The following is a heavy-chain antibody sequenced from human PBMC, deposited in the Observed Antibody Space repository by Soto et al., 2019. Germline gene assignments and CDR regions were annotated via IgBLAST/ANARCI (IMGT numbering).Heavy chain of an antibody. CDR1: GFSLTTSGVG. V-gene: IGHV2-5*02. Sequence: QITLNESGPTVVKPTETLTLTCTFSGFSLTTSGVGVGWVRQSPGKAPEWLAFIYWDDDKRYSTSLKSRLTITKDTSKNLVVLTIADVVPADTATYSCAHRVLRAVFGLVTTTAIYFDFWGQGTPVVVSS. CDR2: IYWDDDK. CDR3: AHRVLRAVFGLVTTTAIYFDF. J-gene: IGHJ4*02. D-gene: IGHD3-3*01.